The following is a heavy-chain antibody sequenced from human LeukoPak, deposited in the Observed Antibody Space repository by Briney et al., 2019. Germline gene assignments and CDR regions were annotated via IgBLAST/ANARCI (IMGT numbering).Heavy chain of an antibody. V-gene: IGHV3-23*01. J-gene: IGHJ4*02. Sequence: PGGSLRLSCAASGFTFSTSPMGWVRQAPGKGLEWVSSIHAGGSDPFYADSVQGRFTISRDYSKNTLSLQLNSLRAEDTAVYFCAKGGHHYNPFFYCGQGALVTVSS. CDR2: IHAGGSDP. CDR3: AKGGHHYNPFFY. CDR1: GFTFSTSP. D-gene: IGHD3-22*01.